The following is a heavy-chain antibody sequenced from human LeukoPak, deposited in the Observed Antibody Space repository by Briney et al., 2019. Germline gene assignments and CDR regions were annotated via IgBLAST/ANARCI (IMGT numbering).Heavy chain of an antibody. Sequence: SETLSLTCTVSGGSISSYYWSWIRQPPGEGLEWIGYIYYSGSTNYNPSLKSRVTISVDTSKNQFSLKLSSVTAADTAVYYCARLNTAMGYYYGMDVWGQGTTVTVSS. V-gene: IGHV4-59*08. J-gene: IGHJ6*02. CDR3: ARLNTAMGYYYGMDV. D-gene: IGHD5-18*01. CDR1: GGSISSYY. CDR2: IYYSGST.